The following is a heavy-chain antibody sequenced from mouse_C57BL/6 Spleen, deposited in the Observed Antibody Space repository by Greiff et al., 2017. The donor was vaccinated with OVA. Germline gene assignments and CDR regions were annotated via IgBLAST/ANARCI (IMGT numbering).Heavy chain of an antibody. CDR1: GYSITSGYY. J-gene: IGHJ4*01. D-gene: IGHD1-1*01. V-gene: IGHV3-6*01. CDR2: ISYDGSN. CDR3: ASYYGSSYEAMDY. Sequence: VQLQQSGPGLVKPSQSLSLTCSVTGYSITSGYYWNWIRQFPGNKLEWVGYISYDGSNNYNPSLKNRISITRDTSKNQFFLKLNSVTTEDAATYYCASYYGSSYEAMDYWGQGTSVTVSS.